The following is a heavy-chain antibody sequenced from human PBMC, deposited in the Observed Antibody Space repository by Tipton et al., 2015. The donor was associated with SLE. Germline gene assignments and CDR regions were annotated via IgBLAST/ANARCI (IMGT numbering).Heavy chain of an antibody. J-gene: IGHJ4*02. CDR1: DGSIRSTNYY. CDR3: ARSGLAYRSGGFGY. CDR2: ISYTGST. V-gene: IGHV4-39*02. Sequence: TLSLTCTVSDGSIRSTNYYWGWIRQPPGKGLEWIGSISYTGSTFYSPSLKSRVTISLDTSKNHFSLRLISVTAADTAVYYCARSGLAYRSGGFGYWGQGTLVTVSS. D-gene: IGHD2-15*01.